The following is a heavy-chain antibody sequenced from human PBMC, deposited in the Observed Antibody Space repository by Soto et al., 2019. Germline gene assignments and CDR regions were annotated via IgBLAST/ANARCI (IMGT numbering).Heavy chain of an antibody. Sequence: QVQLVESGGGVVQPGRSLRLSCAASGFTFSSYGMHWVRQAPGKGLEWVAVISYDGSNKYYADSVKGRFTISRDNSKNTLYLQMNSLRAEDTAVYYCAREAWELVVAATDFDYWGQGTLVTVSS. J-gene: IGHJ4*02. CDR1: GFTFSSYG. CDR3: AREAWELVVAATDFDY. CDR2: ISYDGSNK. D-gene: IGHD2-15*01. V-gene: IGHV3-30*03.